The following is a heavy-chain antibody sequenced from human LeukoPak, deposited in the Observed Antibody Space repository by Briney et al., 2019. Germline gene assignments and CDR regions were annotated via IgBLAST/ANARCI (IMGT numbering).Heavy chain of an antibody. Sequence: SETLSLTCAVYGGSFSGYYWSWIRQPPGKGLEWIGEINHSGSTNYNPSLKSRVTISVDTSKNQFSLKLTSVTAADTAVYYCARRVNRGKTYYDFWSGYYGFDYWGQGTLVTVSS. V-gene: IGHV4-34*01. CDR3: ARRVNRGKTYYDFWSGYYGFDY. CDR1: GGSFSGYY. D-gene: IGHD3-3*01. CDR2: INHSGST. J-gene: IGHJ4*02.